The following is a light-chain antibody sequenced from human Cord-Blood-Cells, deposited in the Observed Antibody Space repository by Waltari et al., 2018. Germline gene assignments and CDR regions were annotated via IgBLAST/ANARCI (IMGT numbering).Light chain of an antibody. J-gene: IGKJ1*01. CDR1: QSISSW. CDR2: KAS. Sequence: DIQMTQSPSTLSASVRDRVTLTCRASQSISSWLAWYQQKPGKAPKLLIYKASSLESGVPSRFSGSGSGTEFTLTISSLQPDNFATYYCQQYNSYSTFGQGTKVEIK. CDR3: QQYNSYST. V-gene: IGKV1-5*03.